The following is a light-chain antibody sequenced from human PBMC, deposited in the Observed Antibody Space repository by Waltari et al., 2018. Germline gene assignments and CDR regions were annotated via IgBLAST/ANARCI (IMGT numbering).Light chain of an antibody. V-gene: IGLV1-47*01. CDR3: ATWDDTLNMV. CDR2: RND. Sequence: QSVLTQPPSASETPGQRVTISCSGSSSNLGTYYPYWYLQLPGTAPKLLIYRNDQRPSGLPDRFSGSKSGTSASLAISGLRSEDEADYYCATWDDTLNMVFGGGTKLTVL. CDR1: SSNLGTYY. J-gene: IGLJ2*01.